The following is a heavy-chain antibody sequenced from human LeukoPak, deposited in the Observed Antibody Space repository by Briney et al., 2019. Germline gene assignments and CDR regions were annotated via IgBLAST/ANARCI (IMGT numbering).Heavy chain of an antibody. CDR1: GFTFSSYS. D-gene: IGHD3-10*01. CDR3: ARDGWFGDYNWFDP. CDR2: ISSASNTI. Sequence: GESLRLSCAASGFTFSSYSMNWVRQAPGKGLEWVSYISSASNTIYYADSVKGRVTISRNNAKNSLYLQMNSLRAEDTAMYYCARDGWFGDYNWFDPWGQGTLVTVSS. J-gene: IGHJ5*02. V-gene: IGHV3-48*01.